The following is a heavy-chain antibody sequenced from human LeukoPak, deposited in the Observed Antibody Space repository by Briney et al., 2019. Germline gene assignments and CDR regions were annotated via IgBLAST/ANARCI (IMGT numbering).Heavy chain of an antibody. V-gene: IGHV1-18*01. CDR3: ARPIVGATDAFDI. J-gene: IGHJ3*02. CDR2: ISAYNGNT. CDR1: GYTFTSYG. D-gene: IGHD1-26*01. Sequence: ASVKVSCKASGYTFTSYGISWVRQPPGQGLEWIGWISAYNGNTNYAQKLQGRVTMTTDTSTSTAYMELRSLRSDDTAVYYCARPIVGATDAFDIWGQGTMVTVSS.